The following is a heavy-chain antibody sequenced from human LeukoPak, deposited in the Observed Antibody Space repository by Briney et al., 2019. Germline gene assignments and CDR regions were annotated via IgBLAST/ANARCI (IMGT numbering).Heavy chain of an antibody. CDR3: ASGITMVRGVIITTGRGAAFDI. D-gene: IGHD3-10*01. Sequence: SQTLSLTCTVSGGSISSGGYSWSWIRQHPGKGLEWIGYIYYSGSTYYNPSLKSRVTISVDTSKNQFSLKLSSVTAADTAVYYCASGITMVRGVIITTGRGAAFDIWGQGTMVTVSS. J-gene: IGHJ3*02. V-gene: IGHV4-31*03. CDR1: GGSISSGGYS. CDR2: IYYSGST.